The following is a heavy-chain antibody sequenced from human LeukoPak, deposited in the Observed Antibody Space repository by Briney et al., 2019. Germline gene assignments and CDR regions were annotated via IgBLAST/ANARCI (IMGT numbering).Heavy chain of an antibody. J-gene: IGHJ5*02. CDR3: ARDLDKLRLGELSLP. D-gene: IGHD3-16*02. CDR1: GYTFTGYY. V-gene: IGHV1-2*02. Sequence: VASVKVSCKASGYTFTGYYMHWVRQAPGQGLEWMGWINPNSGGTNHAQKFQGRVTMTRDTSISTAYMELSRLRSDDTAVYYCARDLDKLRLGELSLPWGQGTLVTVSS. CDR2: INPNSGGT.